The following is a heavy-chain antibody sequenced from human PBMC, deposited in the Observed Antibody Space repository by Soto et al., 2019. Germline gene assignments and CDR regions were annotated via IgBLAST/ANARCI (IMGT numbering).Heavy chain of an antibody. V-gene: IGHV4-61*01. Sequence: QVQLQESGPGLVKPSETLSLTCTVSGGSVSSGSYYWSWIRQPPGKGLEWIGSIYYSGSTNYNPSLKSRVTISVDTSKNQFSLKLSSVTAADTAVYYCARISGYSYGLPPYFDYWGQGTLVTVSS. J-gene: IGHJ4*02. CDR1: GGSVSSGSYY. CDR2: IYYSGST. D-gene: IGHD5-18*01. CDR3: ARISGYSYGLPPYFDY.